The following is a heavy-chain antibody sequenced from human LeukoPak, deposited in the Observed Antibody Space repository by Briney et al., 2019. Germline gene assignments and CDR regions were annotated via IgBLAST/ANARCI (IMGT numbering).Heavy chain of an antibody. D-gene: IGHD6-13*01. CDR2: VNNDGSST. V-gene: IGHV3-74*01. Sequence: QPGGSLRLSCGASGFSFSSYWMHWVRQAPGKGLMWVSRVNNDGSSTTYADSVEGRFTISRDNARNKLYLKMQSLRAEEQAVYYCARSRYPHYFDYWGQGTLGTVSS. J-gene: IGHJ4*02. CDR1: GFSFSSYW. CDR3: ARSRYPHYFDY.